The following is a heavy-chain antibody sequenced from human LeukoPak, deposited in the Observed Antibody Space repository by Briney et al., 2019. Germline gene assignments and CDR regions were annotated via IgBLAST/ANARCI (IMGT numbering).Heavy chain of an antibody. J-gene: IGHJ4*02. CDR1: GFTFSSYA. CDR3: AREGRYISGWYYFDY. Sequence: GGSLRLSCAASGFTFSSYAMHWVRQAPGKGLEWVAVIWSDASNKYCADSVKGRFTISRDNSKNTLYLQMNSLRAEDTAVYYCAREGRYISGWYYFDYWGQGTLVTVSS. V-gene: IGHV3-33*08. D-gene: IGHD6-19*01. CDR2: IWSDASNK.